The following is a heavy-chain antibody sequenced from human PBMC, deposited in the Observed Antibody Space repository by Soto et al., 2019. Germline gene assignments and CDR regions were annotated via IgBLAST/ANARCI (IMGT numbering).Heavy chain of an antibody. D-gene: IGHD3-22*01. CDR1: GFTFSNAW. CDR2: IKSKTDGGTT. CDR3: TTVTPTCYYDSSGHLGYDY. Sequence: EVQLVESGGGLVKPGGSLRLSCAASGFTFSNAWMSWVRQAPGKGLEWVGRIKSKTDGGTTDYAAPVKGRFTISRDDSKYTLYLPMNSLQTEDTAVYYCTTVTPTCYYDSSGHLGYDYWGQGTLVTVSS. V-gene: IGHV3-15*01. J-gene: IGHJ4*02.